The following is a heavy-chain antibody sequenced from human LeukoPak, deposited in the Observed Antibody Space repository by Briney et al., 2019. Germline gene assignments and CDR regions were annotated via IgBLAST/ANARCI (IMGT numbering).Heavy chain of an antibody. Sequence: GGSLRLSCLTSGFTLSTNAMSWVRQAPGKGLEWISGISGSGASTYYADSVKGRFTISRDNSKNTLYLQMNSLRAEDTAVYYCAKDQGKDSGYSYGYFDYWGQGTLVTVSS. V-gene: IGHV3-23*01. CDR1: GFTLSTNA. D-gene: IGHD5-18*01. CDR3: AKDQGKDSGYSYGYFDY. J-gene: IGHJ4*02. CDR2: ISGSGAST.